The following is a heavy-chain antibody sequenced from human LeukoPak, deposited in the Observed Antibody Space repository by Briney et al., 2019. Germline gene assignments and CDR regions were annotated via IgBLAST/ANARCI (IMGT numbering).Heavy chain of an antibody. CDR3: ARVSYCSSTSCYDAFDI. CDR2: INHSGST. D-gene: IGHD2-2*01. CDR1: GGSFSGYY. V-gene: IGHV4-34*01. J-gene: IGHJ3*02. Sequence: SETLSRTCAVYGGSFSGYYWSWIRQPPGKGLEWIGEINHSGSTNYNPSLKSRVTISVDTSKNQFSLKLSSVTAADTAVYYCARVSYCSSTSCYDAFDIWGQGTMVTASS.